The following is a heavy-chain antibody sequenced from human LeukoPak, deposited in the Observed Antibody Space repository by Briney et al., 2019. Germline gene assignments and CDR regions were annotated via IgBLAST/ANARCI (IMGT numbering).Heavy chain of an antibody. CDR1: GFSFSDYW. D-gene: IGHD5/OR15-5a*01. CDR2: IKEDGSQK. CDR3: ARGVWPENVYDY. V-gene: IGHV3-7*01. Sequence: QPGGSLRLSCAASGFSFSDYWISWVRQAPGKGLEWVGNIKEDGSQKNYVDSAKGRFTFSRDNAKNSLYLQMSSLRAEDTAVYYCARGVWPENVYDYWGRGTLVIVSS. J-gene: IGHJ4*02.